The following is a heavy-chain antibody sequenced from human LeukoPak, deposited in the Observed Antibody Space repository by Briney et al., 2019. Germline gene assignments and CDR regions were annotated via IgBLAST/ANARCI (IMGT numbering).Heavy chain of an antibody. Sequence: GGSLRLSCAASGFTFSSYAMSWVRQAPGKGLEWVSAISGSGGSTYYADSVKGRFTISRDNSKNTLYLQMNSLKTEDTAVYYCNTIDSGWYPTDYHGMDVWGQGTTVTVSS. CDR3: NTIDSGWYPTDYHGMDV. CDR1: GFTFSSYA. CDR2: ISGSGGST. V-gene: IGHV3-23*01. D-gene: IGHD6-19*01. J-gene: IGHJ6*02.